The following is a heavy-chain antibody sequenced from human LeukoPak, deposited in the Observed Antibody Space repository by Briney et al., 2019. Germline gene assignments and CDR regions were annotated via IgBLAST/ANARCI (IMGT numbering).Heavy chain of an antibody. D-gene: IGHD4-17*01. CDR3: AKDFYGDYAPDYYYYYMDV. CDR1: EFSVGSNY. V-gene: IGHV3-66*01. CDR2: IYSGGST. J-gene: IGHJ6*03. Sequence: GGSLRLSCAASEFSVGSNYMTWVRQAPGKGLEWVSLIYSGGSTYYADSVKGRFTISRDNSKNTLYLQMNSLRAEDTAVYYCAKDFYGDYAPDYYYYYMDVWGKGTTVTVSS.